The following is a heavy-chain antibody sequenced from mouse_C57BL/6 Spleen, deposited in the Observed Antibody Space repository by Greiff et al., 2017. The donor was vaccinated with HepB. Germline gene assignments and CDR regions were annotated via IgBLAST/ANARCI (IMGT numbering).Heavy chain of an antibody. J-gene: IGHJ4*01. D-gene: IGHD4-1*01. Sequence: VQLQQSGPELVKPGASVKISCKASGYAFSSSWMNWVKQRPGKGLEWIGRIYPGDGDTNYNGKFKGKATLTADKSSSTAYMQLSSLTSEDSAVYFCARRDWGYYAMDYWGQGTSVTVSS. CDR3: ARRDWGYYAMDY. CDR1: GYAFSSSW. V-gene: IGHV1-82*01. CDR2: IYPGDGDT.